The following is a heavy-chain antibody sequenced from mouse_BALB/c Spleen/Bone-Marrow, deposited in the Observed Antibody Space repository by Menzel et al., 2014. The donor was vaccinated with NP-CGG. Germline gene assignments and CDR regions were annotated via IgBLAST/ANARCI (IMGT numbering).Heavy chain of an antibody. V-gene: IGHV1-7*01. J-gene: IGHJ2*01. CDR2: INPSTGYT. CDR1: GYTFTNYW. Sequence: QVQLQQSGAELAKSGASVMMSCKASGYTFTNYWMHWVKQRPGQGLEWIGYINPSTGYTEYNQMFKDKATLTADKSSSTAYMQQSSLTSEDSAVYYCXXXXXXXXVYWGHGTTLTISS. CDR3: XXXXXXXXVY.